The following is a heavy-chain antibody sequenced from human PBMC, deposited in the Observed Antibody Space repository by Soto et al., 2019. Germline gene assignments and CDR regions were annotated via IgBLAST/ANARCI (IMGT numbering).Heavy chain of an antibody. Sequence: ASVKVSCKASGFTFTSSAVQWVRQARGQRLEWIGWIVVGSGNTNYAQKFQERVTITRDMSTSTAYMELSSLRSEDTAVYYCAATYDSSGYYYGSDYWGQGTLVTVSS. D-gene: IGHD3-22*01. CDR3: AATYDSSGYYYGSDY. CDR2: IVVGSGNT. V-gene: IGHV1-58*01. CDR1: GFTFTSSA. J-gene: IGHJ4*02.